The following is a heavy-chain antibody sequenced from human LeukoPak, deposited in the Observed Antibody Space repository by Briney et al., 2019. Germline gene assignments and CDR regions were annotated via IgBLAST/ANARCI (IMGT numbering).Heavy chain of an antibody. J-gene: IGHJ6*02. CDR2: ISAYNGKI. D-gene: IGHD4-17*01. CDR1: GYTFNSFA. Sequence: ASVRVSCKASGYTFNSFAFSWLRQAPGQGLEWVGSISAYNGKINYATKVQGRPALTTHPSTSTASMELRSLRPDDTAVYYCASPDYGAPGREYYYYGMDVWGQGTTVTVSS. V-gene: IGHV1-18*01. CDR3: ASPDYGAPGREYYYYGMDV.